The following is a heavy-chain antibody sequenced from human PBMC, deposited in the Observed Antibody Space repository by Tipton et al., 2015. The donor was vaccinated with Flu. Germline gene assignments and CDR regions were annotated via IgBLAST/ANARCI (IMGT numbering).Heavy chain of an antibody. J-gene: IGHJ5*02. Sequence: TLSLTCAVSGDSIRSSNYYWGWIRQPPGKGLEWIGNIFHSGNTYHNPSLKSRVTISTDTSKNQFSLKLSSVTAADTAVYHCARRDFSNYVSEPKNWFDPWGQGALVTVSS. CDR1: GDSIRSSNYY. V-gene: IGHV4-39*07. CDR2: IFHSGNT. D-gene: IGHD4-11*01. CDR3: ARRDFSNYVSEPKNWFDP.